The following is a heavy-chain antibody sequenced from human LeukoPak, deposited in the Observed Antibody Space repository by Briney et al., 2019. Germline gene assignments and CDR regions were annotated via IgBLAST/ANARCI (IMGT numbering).Heavy chain of an antibody. D-gene: IGHD3-3*01. Sequence: SETLSLTCTVSGGSISSHYWSWIRQPPGKGLEWIGYIHYSGSTNYNPSLKSRVTISVDTSKNQFSLKLSSVTAADTAVYYCARSRFDFWSGYYEYWGQGTPVTVSS. CDR3: ARSRFDFWSGYYEY. V-gene: IGHV4-59*11. CDR1: GGSISSHY. J-gene: IGHJ4*02. CDR2: IHYSGST.